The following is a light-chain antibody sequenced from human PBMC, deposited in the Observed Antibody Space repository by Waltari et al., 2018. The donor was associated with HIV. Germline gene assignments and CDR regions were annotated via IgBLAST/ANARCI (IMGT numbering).Light chain of an antibody. V-gene: IGKV4-1*01. CDR1: QSVLYSSNNKNY. J-gene: IGKJ2*01. CDR3: QQQSSTPYT. CDR2: WAS. Sequence: IVMTPSPDSLAVSLGVRATINCKSSQSVLYSSNNKNYLAWYQQKPGQPPKLLIYWASTRESGVPDRFSGSGSGTDFTLTISSLQAEDVAVYCCQQQSSTPYTFGQGTKLEIK.